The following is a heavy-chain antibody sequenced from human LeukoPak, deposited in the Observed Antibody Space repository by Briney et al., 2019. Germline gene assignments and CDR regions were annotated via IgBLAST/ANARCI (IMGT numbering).Heavy chain of an antibody. D-gene: IGHD2-2*01. J-gene: IGHJ5*02. CDR2: ISYDGSNK. Sequence: GRSLRLSCAASGFTFSSYAMHWVRQAPGKGLERVAVISYDGSNKYYADSVHGRFTSSRNNSKNTLYLKMNSLRAEDTAVYYCARDRVGSTSYYSACKVINWFDPWGQGTLVTVSS. V-gene: IGHV3-30*04. CDR1: GFTFSSYA. CDR3: ARDRVGSTSYYSACKVINWFDP.